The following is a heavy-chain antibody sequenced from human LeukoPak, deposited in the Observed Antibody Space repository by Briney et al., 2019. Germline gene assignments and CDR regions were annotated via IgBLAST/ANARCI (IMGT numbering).Heavy chain of an antibody. Sequence: PSETLSLTCTVSGGSIGSSAYSWGWIRQPPGKGLEWIGSISYTGTTYYNPSLKSRVTISLDTSKNQFSLKLISVTAADTALYYCAREGPHGSGIYYNPLDYWGQGALVIVSS. V-gene: IGHV4-39*02. D-gene: IGHD3-10*01. CDR1: GGSIGSSAYS. CDR3: AREGPHGSGIYYNPLDY. CDR2: ISYTGTT. J-gene: IGHJ4*02.